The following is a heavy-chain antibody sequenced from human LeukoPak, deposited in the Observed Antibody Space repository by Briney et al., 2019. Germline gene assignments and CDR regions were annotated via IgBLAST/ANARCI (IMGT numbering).Heavy chain of an antibody. J-gene: IGHJ4*02. CDR3: AREPDYYDSRYFDY. Sequence: PSETLSLTCTVSGGSISSSSYYWGWIRQPPGKGLEWIGSIYYSGSTYYNPSLKSRVTISVDTSKNQFSLKLSSVTAADTAVYYCAREPDYYDSRYFDYWGQGTLVTVSS. D-gene: IGHD3-22*01. V-gene: IGHV4-39*07. CDR1: GGSISSSSYY. CDR2: IYYSGST.